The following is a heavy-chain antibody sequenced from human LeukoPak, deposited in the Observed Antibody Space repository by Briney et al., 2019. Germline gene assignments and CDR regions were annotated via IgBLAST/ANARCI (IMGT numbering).Heavy chain of an antibody. Sequence: SETLSLTCTVSGDFISSYYWIWIRQPAGGGLEWIGRIYTSGSTNYNPSLKSRVTMSVDTSKNQFSLKLSSVTAADTAVYYCASSFLRYCSGGSCYWAFDYWGQGTLVTVSS. CDR1: GDFISSYY. D-gene: IGHD2-15*01. CDR3: ASSFLRYCSGGSCYWAFDY. J-gene: IGHJ4*02. CDR2: IYTSGST. V-gene: IGHV4-4*07.